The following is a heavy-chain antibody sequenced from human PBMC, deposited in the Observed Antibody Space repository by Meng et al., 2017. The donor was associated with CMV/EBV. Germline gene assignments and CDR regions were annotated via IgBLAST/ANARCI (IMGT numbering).Heavy chain of an antibody. Sequence: LTRAASGFTFSSYAMHWVRQAPGKGLEWVAVISYDGSNKYYADSVKGRFTISRDNSKNTLYLQMNSLRAEDTAVYYCARGLGYCSSTSCPEYYYYGMDVWGQGTTVTVSS. V-gene: IGHV3-30*04. CDR1: GFTFSSYA. D-gene: IGHD2-2*01. J-gene: IGHJ6*02. CDR3: ARGLGYCSSTSCPEYYYYGMDV. CDR2: ISYDGSNK.